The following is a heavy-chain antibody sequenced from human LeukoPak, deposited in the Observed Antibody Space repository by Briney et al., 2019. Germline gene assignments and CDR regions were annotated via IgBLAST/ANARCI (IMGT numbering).Heavy chain of an antibody. Sequence: GGSLRLSCAASGFTFSSYGMHWVRQAPGKGLEWVAVISYDGSNKYYADSVKGRFTISRDNSKNTLYLQMNSLRAEDTAVYYCARDGYGIAAAGYFDYWGQGTLVTVSS. D-gene: IGHD6-13*01. V-gene: IGHV3-30*03. CDR2: ISYDGSNK. CDR1: GFTFSSYG. J-gene: IGHJ4*02. CDR3: ARDGYGIAAAGYFDY.